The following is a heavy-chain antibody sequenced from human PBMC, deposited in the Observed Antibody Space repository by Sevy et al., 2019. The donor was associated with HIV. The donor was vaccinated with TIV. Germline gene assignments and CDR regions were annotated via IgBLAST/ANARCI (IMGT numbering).Heavy chain of an antibody. Sequence: GSLRLSCSASGFTFSSYSMNWVRQAPGKGLEWVSSIGSSSSYIYYADSVKGRFTISRDNAKNSLYLQMNSLRAEDTAVYYCARGAGKITFGGVIVINTFDIWGQGTMVTVSS. D-gene: IGHD3-16*02. J-gene: IGHJ3*02. CDR3: ARGAGKITFGGVIVINTFDI. CDR2: IGSSSSYI. V-gene: IGHV3-21*01. CDR1: GFTFSSYS.